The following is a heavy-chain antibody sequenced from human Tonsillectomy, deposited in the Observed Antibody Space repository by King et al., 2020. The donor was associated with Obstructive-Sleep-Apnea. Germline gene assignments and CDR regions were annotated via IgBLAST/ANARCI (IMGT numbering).Heavy chain of an antibody. V-gene: IGHV3-9*01. CDR3: AKDGDGPAVVNYNMDV. CDR1: GFTFGDYA. CDR2: ISWNSGTI. D-gene: IGHD6-19*01. J-gene: IGHJ6*02. Sequence: VQLVESGGGLVQPGRSLRLSCAASGFTFGDYAMHWVRQAPGKGLEWVSGISWNSGTIGYADSVKGRFTISRDNAKNSLYLQMNSLRAEDTALYYCAKDGDGPAVVNYNMDVWGQGTTVTVSS.